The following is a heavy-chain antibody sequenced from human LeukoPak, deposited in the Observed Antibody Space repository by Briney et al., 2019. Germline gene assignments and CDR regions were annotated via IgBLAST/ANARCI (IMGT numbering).Heavy chain of an antibody. V-gene: IGHV3-9*01. CDR3: ARLLAAGSRYFDY. CDR2: ISWNSGSI. D-gene: IGHD6-13*01. Sequence: GGSLRLSCAASGFTFDDYAMHWVRQAPGKGLEWVSGISWNSGSIGYVDSVKGRFTISRDNAKNSLYLQMNSLRAEDTAVYYYARLLAAGSRYFDYWGQGTLVTVSS. CDR1: GFTFDDYA. J-gene: IGHJ4*02.